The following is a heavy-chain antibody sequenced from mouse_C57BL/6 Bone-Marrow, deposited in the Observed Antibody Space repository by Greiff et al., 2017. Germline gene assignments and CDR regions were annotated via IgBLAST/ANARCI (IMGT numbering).Heavy chain of an antibody. V-gene: IGHV5-6*01. CDR2: ISSGGSYT. D-gene: IGHD1-1*02. Sequence: EVKLVESGGDLVKPGGSLKLSCAASGFTFSSYGMSWVRQTPDKRLEWVATISSGGSYTYYPDSVKGRFTISRDNAKNTLYLQMSSLKSEDTAMYYCARPRWSMFAYWGQGTLVTVSA. J-gene: IGHJ3*01. CDR3: ARPRWSMFAY. CDR1: GFTFSSYG.